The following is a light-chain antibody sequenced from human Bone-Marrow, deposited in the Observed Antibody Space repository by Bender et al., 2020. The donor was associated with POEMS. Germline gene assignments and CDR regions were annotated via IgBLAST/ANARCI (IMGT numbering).Light chain of an antibody. Sequence: QSALTQPPSVSGSPGQSVTISCSGATSDIGSSDFVSCYQQRPSEAPRLIIFDVTERPSGVPDRFSGSKSGDTASLTISGLQTEDEGDYFCCSFAVTHTSFVFGTGTTV. CDR3: CSFAVTHTSFV. CDR1: TSDIGSSDF. CDR2: DVT. V-gene: IGLV2-11*01. J-gene: IGLJ1*01.